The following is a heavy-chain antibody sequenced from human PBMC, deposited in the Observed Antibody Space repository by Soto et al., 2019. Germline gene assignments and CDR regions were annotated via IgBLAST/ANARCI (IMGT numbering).Heavy chain of an antibody. Sequence: QAQLVQSGAEVRAPGASVKVSCKASGYIFIDYYIHWVRQAPGQRLEYLGVAYPHAGTTYIAQNFQGRITVTMDRSATTVDMELTSLAPEDTAIYYCTRERYRTFLFDPWGQGTLVTVSS. V-gene: IGHV1-46*03. D-gene: IGHD3-9*01. CDR1: GYIFIDYY. CDR2: AYPHAGTT. J-gene: IGHJ5*02. CDR3: TRERYRTFLFDP.